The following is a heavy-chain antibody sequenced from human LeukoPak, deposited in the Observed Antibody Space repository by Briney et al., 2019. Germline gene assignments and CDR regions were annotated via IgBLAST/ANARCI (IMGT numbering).Heavy chain of an antibody. Sequence: GASVKVSCKASGYTFTGYYMHWVRQAPGQGLEWMGWINPNSGGTNYAQKFQGWVTMTRDTSISTAYMELSRLRSDDTAVYYCARDQGGRLMGGSNWFDPWGQGTLVTVSS. CDR3: ARDQGGRLMGGSNWFDP. CDR2: INPNSGGT. D-gene: IGHD3-10*01. CDR1: GYTFTGYY. V-gene: IGHV1-2*04. J-gene: IGHJ5*02.